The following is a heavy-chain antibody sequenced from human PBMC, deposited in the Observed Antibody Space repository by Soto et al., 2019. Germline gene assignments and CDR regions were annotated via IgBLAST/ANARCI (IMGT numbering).Heavy chain of an antibody. CDR2: IDPSDSYT. D-gene: IGHD3-10*01. Sequence: GESLKISCKGSGYSFTNYWITWVRQMPGKGLEWMGMIDPSDSYTTYSPSFQGHFTISADKSMSTAYRQWSSLRASDTAFYYCASHRFGDFLFAYWGQGTLVPVSS. CDR1: GYSFTNYW. V-gene: IGHV5-10-1*01. J-gene: IGHJ4*02. CDR3: ASHRFGDFLFAY.